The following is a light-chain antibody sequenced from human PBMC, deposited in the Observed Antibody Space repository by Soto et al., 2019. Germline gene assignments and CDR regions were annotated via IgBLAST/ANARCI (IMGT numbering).Light chain of an antibody. CDR2: DVS. J-gene: IGLJ2*01. CDR3: SSYAGSKIVV. Sequence: QSALTQPPSASGSPGQSVTISCTGTSSDVGGYNYVSWYQQHPGKAPKLMIYDVSKRPSGVPDRFSGSKSGNTAALTVSVLQAEDEADYYCSSYAGSKIVVFGGGTQLTV. V-gene: IGLV2-8*01. CDR1: SSDVGGYNY.